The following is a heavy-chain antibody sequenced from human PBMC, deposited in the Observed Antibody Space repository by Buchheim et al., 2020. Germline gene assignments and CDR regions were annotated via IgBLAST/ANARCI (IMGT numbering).Heavy chain of an antibody. CDR1: GCSISSCYYC. Sequence: QVQLQESGPGLVKASQTLSLTCTVSGCSISSCYYCWTWIRQPPGKGLEWIGYIYYSGSTDYNPSLKRRITITVDTSKNQFSLKLSSVTAADTAVYYCARDFARDAFDIWGQGT. J-gene: IGHJ3*02. V-gene: IGHV4-30-4*01. CDR2: IYYSGST. CDR3: ARDFARDAFDI.